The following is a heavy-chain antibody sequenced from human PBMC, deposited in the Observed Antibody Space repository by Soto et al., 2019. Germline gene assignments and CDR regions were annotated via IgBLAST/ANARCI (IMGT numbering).Heavy chain of an antibody. J-gene: IGHJ6*02. CDR1: GFTFSNAW. V-gene: IGHV3-15*01. CDR3: IVFCRKFWSGYSWYYYYGMDV. D-gene: IGHD3-3*01. Sequence: PGGSLRLSCAASGFTFSNAWMSWVRQAPGKGLEWVGRIKSKTDGGTTDYAAPVKGRFTISRDDSKNTLYLQMNSLKTEDTAVYFCIVFCRKFWSGYSWYYYYGMDVWGQGTTVTVSS. CDR2: IKSKTDGGTT.